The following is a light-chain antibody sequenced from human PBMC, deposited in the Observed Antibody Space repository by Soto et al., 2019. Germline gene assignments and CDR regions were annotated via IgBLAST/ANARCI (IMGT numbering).Light chain of an antibody. CDR3: SSYTSSSSYV. Sequence: QSALTQAASESGSPGQSITISCTGTSSDVGRYNYVYWYQQLPGKAPKLMIFEVSNRPSGVSNRFSGSKSGNTASLTISGLQAEDEADYYCSSYTSSSSYVFGIGTKVTVL. V-gene: IGLV2-14*01. J-gene: IGLJ1*01. CDR2: EVS. CDR1: SSDVGRYNY.